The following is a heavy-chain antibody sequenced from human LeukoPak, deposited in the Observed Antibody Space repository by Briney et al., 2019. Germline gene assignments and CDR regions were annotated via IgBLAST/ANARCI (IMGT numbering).Heavy chain of an antibody. CDR3: ARGQVKYQLLSTYYYYYYMDV. D-gene: IGHD2-2*01. Sequence: SETLSLTCAVYGGSFSGYYWSWIGQPPGKGLEWIGEINHSGSTSYNPSLKSRVTISVDTSKNQFSLKLSSVTAADTAVYYCARGQVKYQLLSTYYYYYYMDVWGKGTTVTVSS. J-gene: IGHJ6*03. V-gene: IGHV4-34*01. CDR2: INHSGST. CDR1: GGSFSGYY.